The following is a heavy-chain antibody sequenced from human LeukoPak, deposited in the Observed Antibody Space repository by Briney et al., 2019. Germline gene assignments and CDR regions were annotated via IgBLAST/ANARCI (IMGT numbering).Heavy chain of an antibody. Sequence: GASLKVSCKASGYTFTGYYMPWVRQAPGQGLEWMGWINPNSGGTNYAQKFQGRVTMTRDTSISTAYMELSRLRSDDTAVYYCARTSNAYSSSWYVYWGQGTLVTVSS. V-gene: IGHV1-2*02. D-gene: IGHD6-13*01. J-gene: IGHJ4*02. CDR3: ARTSNAYSSSWYVY. CDR1: GYTFTGYY. CDR2: INPNSGGT.